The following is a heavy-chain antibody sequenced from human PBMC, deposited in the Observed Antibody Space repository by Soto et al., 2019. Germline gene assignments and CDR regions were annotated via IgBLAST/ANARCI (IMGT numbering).Heavy chain of an antibody. CDR2: IRAYNGNT. V-gene: IGHV1-18*01. Sequence: GAAVKVSYKAPVYTFPSYVIIWLRQAPRQGLEWMGWIRAYNGNTNYEQKLQGRVTMTTDTSTSTAYMELRSMRSDDTAVYYCARGGGYYYYGMDVWGQGTTVTVSS. CDR1: VYTFPSYV. CDR3: ARGGGYYYYGMDV. J-gene: IGHJ6*02.